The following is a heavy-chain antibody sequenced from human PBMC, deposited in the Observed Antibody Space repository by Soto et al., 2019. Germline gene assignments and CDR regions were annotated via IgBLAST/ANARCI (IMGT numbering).Heavy chain of an antibody. CDR3: ARLQAAAGDNDLTFDY. D-gene: IGHD6-13*01. CDR1: GYPFPGSY. CDR2: INPNSGGT. J-gene: IGHJ4*02. V-gene: IGHV1-2*04. Sequence: APVKVSCKASGYPFPGSYMHWVRQAPGQGLEWMGWINPNSGGTNYAQKFQGWVTMTRDKSISTAYLQWSSLKASDTAMYYCARLQAAAGDNDLTFDYWGQGTLVTVSS.